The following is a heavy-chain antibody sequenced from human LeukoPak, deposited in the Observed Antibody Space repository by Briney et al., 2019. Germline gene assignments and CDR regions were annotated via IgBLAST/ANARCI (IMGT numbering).Heavy chain of an antibody. Sequence: PGGSLRLSCAASGFTFSSYEMNWVRQAPGKGLEWVSYISSSGSTIYYADSVKGRFTISRDNAQNSLYLQMNSLRAEDTAVYYCARGSSYYDSSGYYSEDYWGQGTLVTVSS. D-gene: IGHD3-22*01. J-gene: IGHJ4*02. CDR1: GFTFSSYE. CDR3: ARGSSYYDSSGYYSEDY. CDR2: ISSSGSTI. V-gene: IGHV3-48*03.